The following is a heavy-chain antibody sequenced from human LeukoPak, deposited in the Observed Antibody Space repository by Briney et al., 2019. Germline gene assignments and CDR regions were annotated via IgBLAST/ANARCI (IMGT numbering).Heavy chain of an antibody. Sequence: GASVKVSCKASGYTFTSYGISWVRQAPGQGLEWMGWISAYNGKTNYAQKLQGRVTMTTDTSTSTAYMELRSLRSDDTAVYYCASTLGYCSGGSCSWFDPWGQGTLVTVSS. CDR1: GYTFTSYG. V-gene: IGHV1-18*01. J-gene: IGHJ5*02. CDR2: ISAYNGKT. D-gene: IGHD2-15*01. CDR3: ASTLGYCSGGSCSWFDP.